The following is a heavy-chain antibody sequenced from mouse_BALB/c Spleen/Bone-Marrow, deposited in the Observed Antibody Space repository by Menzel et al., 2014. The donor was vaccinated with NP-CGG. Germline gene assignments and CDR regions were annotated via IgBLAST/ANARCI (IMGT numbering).Heavy chain of an antibody. J-gene: IGHJ4*01. CDR1: GYVFSTYW. Sequence: VKLMESGAELVRPGSSVKISCKASGYVFSTYWMNWVKQRPGQGLERIGQIYPGDGDTNYNGKFKDKVILTADKSSNTAYMQLSSLTSEDSAVYFCARSGKGAMDYWGQGTSVTVSS. CDR3: ARSGKGAMDY. D-gene: IGHD2-1*01. CDR2: IYPGDGDT. V-gene: IGHV1-80*01.